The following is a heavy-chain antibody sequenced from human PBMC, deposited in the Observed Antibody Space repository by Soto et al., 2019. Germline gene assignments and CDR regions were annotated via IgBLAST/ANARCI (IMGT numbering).Heavy chain of an antibody. V-gene: IGHV4-34*01. CDR1: GGSFRGYY. J-gene: IGHJ5*02. D-gene: IGHD2-2*01. Sequence: QVQLQQWGAGLLKPSETLSLTCAVSGGSFRGYYWSWIRQPPGKGLEWIGEINHSGSTNYNPSLKSRVTLSVDTSKNQVSLKLSSVTAADTAVYYCARGGYCSSTSCYAGRFDPWGQGTLVTVSS. CDR3: ARGGYCSSTSCYAGRFDP. CDR2: INHSGST.